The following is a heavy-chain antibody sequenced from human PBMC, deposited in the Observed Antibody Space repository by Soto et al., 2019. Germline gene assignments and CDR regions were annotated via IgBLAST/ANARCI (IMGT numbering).Heavy chain of an antibody. CDR1: GFTFSSYG. Sequence: QVQLVESGGGVVQPGRSLRLSCAASGFTFSSYGMHWVRQAPGKGLEWVAVISYDGSNKYYADSVKGRFTISRDNSKNXLYLQMNSLRAEDTAVYYCAKAPRGDGYNWGYFQHWGQGTLVTVSS. D-gene: IGHD1-1*01. CDR2: ISYDGSNK. CDR3: AKAPRGDGYNWGYFQH. J-gene: IGHJ1*01. V-gene: IGHV3-30*18.